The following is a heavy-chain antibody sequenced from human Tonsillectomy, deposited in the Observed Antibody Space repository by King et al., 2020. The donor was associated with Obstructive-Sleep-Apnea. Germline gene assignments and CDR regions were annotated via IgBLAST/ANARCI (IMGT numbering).Heavy chain of an antibody. CDR3: ARVTFCRSSINCYRRGFDY. V-gene: IGHV1-69*14. D-gene: IGHD2-2*01. CDR2: ILPILDTT. Sequence: QDQLVQSGAEVKQPGSSVKVSCKTSGGTFSNYAINWVRQAPGQGLEWMGGILPILDTTHYAQKFQDRVTIIADKSTSTAYMELRSLRSEDTAVYYCARVTFCRSSINCYRRGFDYWGQGTLVTVSS. J-gene: IGHJ4*02. CDR1: GGTFSNYA.